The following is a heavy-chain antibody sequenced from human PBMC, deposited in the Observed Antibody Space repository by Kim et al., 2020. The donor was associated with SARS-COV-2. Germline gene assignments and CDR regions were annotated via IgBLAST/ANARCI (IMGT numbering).Heavy chain of an antibody. V-gene: IGHV3-7*01. D-gene: IGHD5-18*01. CDR3: ASSIEAGYAFDY. J-gene: IGHJ4*02. CDR2: LNEDGTGR. Sequence: GGSLRLSCVVSGFTFNSYWMPWVRQAPGKGLAWVTNLNEDGTGRNYVDSVRGRFTISRDNAENSLYLRMDNLRVEDTGVYYCASSIEAGYAFDYWGQGTLVAVSS. CDR1: GFTFNSYW.